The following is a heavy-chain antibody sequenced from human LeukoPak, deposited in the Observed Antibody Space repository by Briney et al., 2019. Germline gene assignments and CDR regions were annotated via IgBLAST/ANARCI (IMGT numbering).Heavy chain of an antibody. CDR3: ARDPGVRWLVGFDY. CDR1: GGSFSGYY. J-gene: IGHJ4*02. D-gene: IGHD6-19*01. Sequence: SETLSLTCAVYGGSFSGYYWSWIRQPPGKGLEWIGEINHSGSTNYNPSLKSRVTTSVDTSKNQFSLKLSSVTAADTAVYYCARDPGVRWLVGFDYWGQGTLVTVSS. V-gene: IGHV4-34*01. CDR2: INHSGST.